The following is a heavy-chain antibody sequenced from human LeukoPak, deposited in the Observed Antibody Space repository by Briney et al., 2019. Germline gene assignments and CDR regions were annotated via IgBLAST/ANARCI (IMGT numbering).Heavy chain of an antibody. CDR1: GFTFSSTV. Sequence: GGSLRLSCAGSGFTFSSTVMTWVRQAPGKGLEWVAVIWYDGSNKYYADSVKGRFTISRDNSKNTLYLQMNSLRAEDTAVYYCARIAVAGKGDFDYWGQGTLVTVSS. CDR2: IWYDGSNK. V-gene: IGHV3-33*08. CDR3: ARIAVAGKGDFDY. D-gene: IGHD6-19*01. J-gene: IGHJ4*02.